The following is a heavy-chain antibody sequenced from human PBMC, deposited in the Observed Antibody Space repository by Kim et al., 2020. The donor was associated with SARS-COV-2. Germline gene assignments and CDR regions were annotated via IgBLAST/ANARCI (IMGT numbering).Heavy chain of an antibody. CDR1: GFTFSSYA. Sequence: GGSLRLSCAASGFTFSSYAMSWVRQAPGKGLEWVSAISGSGGSTYYADSVKGRFTISRDNSKNTLYLQMNSLRAEDTAVYYCAKDLYYYGSGSYFGSLKPYYYYMDVWGKGTTVTVSS. D-gene: IGHD3-10*01. V-gene: IGHV3-23*01. CDR3: AKDLYYYGSGSYFGSLKPYYYYMDV. J-gene: IGHJ6*03. CDR2: ISGSGGST.